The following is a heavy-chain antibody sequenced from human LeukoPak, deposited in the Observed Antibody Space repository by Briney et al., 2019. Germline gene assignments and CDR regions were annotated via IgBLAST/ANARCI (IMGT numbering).Heavy chain of an antibody. CDR3: ARVERYCSGGRCYFGYFDY. CDR2: IYSGGST. D-gene: IGHD2-15*01. Sequence: GGSLRLSCAASGFTVSSNYMSWVRQAPGKGLEWVSVIYSGGSTYYADSVKGRFTISRDNSKNTLYLQMNSLRAEDTAVYYCARVERYCSGGRCYFGYFDYWGQGTLVTVSS. J-gene: IGHJ4*02. CDR1: GFTVSSNY. V-gene: IGHV3-66*01.